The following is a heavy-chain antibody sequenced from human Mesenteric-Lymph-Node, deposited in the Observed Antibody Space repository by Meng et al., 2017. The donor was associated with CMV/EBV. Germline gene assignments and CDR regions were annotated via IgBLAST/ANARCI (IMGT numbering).Heavy chain of an antibody. CDR1: GYSFSSYW. V-gene: IGHV5-51*01. CDR3: ARHDGRPGTTSGHYYYYGMDV. Sequence: GESLKISCKGSGYSFSSYWIGWVRQMPGKGLECMGIIYPGDSETRYSPSFQGQVTISADKSISTAYLQWSSLKTSDTAMYYCARHDGRPGTTSGHYYYYGMDVWGQGTTVTVSS. D-gene: IGHD1-7*01. J-gene: IGHJ6*02. CDR2: IYPGDSET.